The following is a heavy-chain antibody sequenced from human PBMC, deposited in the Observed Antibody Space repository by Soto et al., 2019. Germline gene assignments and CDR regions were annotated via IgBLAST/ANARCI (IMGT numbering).Heavy chain of an antibody. D-gene: IGHD4-17*01. J-gene: IGHJ1*01. CDR1: GFTFSAYA. CDR3: LRVLNGDYTRYFHF. CDR2: ISGSTDTI. V-gene: IGHV3-48*02. Sequence: GGSLRLSCVASGFTFSAYAMNWVRQAPGKGLEWISYISGSTDTIYYADSVKGRFTISRDNAGNSLFLQMSSLRDEDTAVYYCLRVLNGDYTRYFHFWGPGTLVTVSS.